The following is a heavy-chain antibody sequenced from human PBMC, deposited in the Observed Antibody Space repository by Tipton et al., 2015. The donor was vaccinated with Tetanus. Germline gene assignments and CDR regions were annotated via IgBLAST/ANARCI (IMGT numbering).Heavy chain of an antibody. CDR1: GFIFSRYG. V-gene: IGHV3-30*03. D-gene: IGHD2-2*01. J-gene: IGHJ6*02. CDR3: ARGGCSSSSCYGVNYGLDV. CDR2: TSADGINK. Sequence: SLRLSCVASGFIFSRYGMHWVRQAPGKGLEWVAVTSADGINKYYADSVKGRVTISRDNSKNTLYLQMNSLRPEDTAMYYCARGGCSSSSCYGVNYGLDVWGQGTTVSVSS.